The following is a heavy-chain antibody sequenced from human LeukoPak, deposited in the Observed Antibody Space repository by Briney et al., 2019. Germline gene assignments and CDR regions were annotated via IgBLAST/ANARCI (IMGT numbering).Heavy chain of an antibody. V-gene: IGHV2-5*08. D-gene: IGHD2-8*01. J-gene: IGHJ4*02. CDR1: GGSISSYYW. Sequence: TLSLTCTVSGGSISSYYWSWIRQPPGKALEWLALLYWDDDKRYSPSLKSRLTITKDTSKNQVVLTMTNVDPVDTATYYCAHRLGELMVYDYWGQGTLVSVSS. CDR3: AHRLGELMVYDY. CDR2: LYWDDDK.